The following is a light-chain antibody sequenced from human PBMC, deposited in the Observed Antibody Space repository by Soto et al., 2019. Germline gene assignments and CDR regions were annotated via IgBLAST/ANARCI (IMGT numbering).Light chain of an antibody. J-gene: IGKJ4*01. CDR2: KAS. CDR1: QSISNS. CDR3: RQYVSYPVT. V-gene: IGKV1-5*03. Sequence: DIQMTQSPSTLSASVGDRVTITCRASQSISNSLAWYQQQPGKAPNLLIYKASSLESGVPSRFSGSGSGTEFTLTISSLQPDDVATYYCRQYVSYPVTFGGGTKVEMK.